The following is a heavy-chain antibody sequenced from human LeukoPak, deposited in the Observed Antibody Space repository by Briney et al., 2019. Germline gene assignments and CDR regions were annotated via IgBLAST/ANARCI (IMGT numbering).Heavy chain of an antibody. CDR2: IYYSGST. D-gene: IGHD2-2*02. CDR1: GGSISSSSYY. J-gene: IGHJ4*02. Sequence: SETLSLTCTVSGGSISSSSYYWGWIRQPPGKGLEWIGSIYYSGSTYYNPSLKSRVTISVDTSKNQFSLKLSSVTAADTAVYYCARVSCSSTSCYIRYWGQGTLVTVSS. V-gene: IGHV4-39*07. CDR3: ARVSCSSTSCYIRY.